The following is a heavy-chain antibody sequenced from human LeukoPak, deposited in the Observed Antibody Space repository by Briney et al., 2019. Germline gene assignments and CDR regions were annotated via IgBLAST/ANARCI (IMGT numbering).Heavy chain of an antibody. CDR3: ARRPMGRGVDY. D-gene: IGHD3-10*01. CDR1: GGSISSSSYY. CDR2: INHSGST. V-gene: IGHV4-39*07. Sequence: PSETLSLTCTVSGGSISSSSYYWGWIRQPPGKGLEWIGEINHSGSTNYNPSLKSRVTISVDTSKNQFSLKLSSVTAADTAVYYCARRPMGRGVDYWGQGTLVTVSS. J-gene: IGHJ4*02.